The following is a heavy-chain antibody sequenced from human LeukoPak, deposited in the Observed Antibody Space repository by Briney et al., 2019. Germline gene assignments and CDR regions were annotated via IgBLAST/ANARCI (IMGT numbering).Heavy chain of an antibody. V-gene: IGHV1-2*02. CDR3: ARDSSDYGAFDI. J-gene: IGHJ3*02. D-gene: IGHD3-16*01. CDR2: INPNSGGT. Sequence: GASVKVSCKASGYTLTGYYMHWVRQSPGQGLEWMGWINPNSGGTNYAQKFQGRVTMTRDTSISTAYMELSRLRSDDTAVYYCARDSSDYGAFDIWGQGTMVTVSS. CDR1: GYTLTGYY.